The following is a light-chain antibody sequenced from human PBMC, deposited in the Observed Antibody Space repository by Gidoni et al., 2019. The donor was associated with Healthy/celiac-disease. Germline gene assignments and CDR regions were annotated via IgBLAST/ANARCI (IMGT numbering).Light chain of an antibody. Sequence: DIQMTQSPSSLSASVGDRVTITCRASQTISSFLNWYQQKPGKAPKLLIYAASSLQSGVPSRFSGSGAGTDFTLTISSLQPEDFATYDCQQSYSTLLGTFGQGTRLEIK. J-gene: IGKJ5*01. CDR3: QQSYSTLLGT. CDR2: AAS. CDR1: QTISSF. V-gene: IGKV1-39*01.